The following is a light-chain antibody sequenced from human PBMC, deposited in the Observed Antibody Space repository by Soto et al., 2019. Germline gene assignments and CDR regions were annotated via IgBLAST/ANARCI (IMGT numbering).Light chain of an antibody. Sequence: QSVLTQPPSVSGAPGQRVTISCTGSSSNIGAGYDLHWYQQLPGTAPKLLIYGSSYRPTGVPDRFSGTKSGTSASLAITGRQAEDEADYYCQSYDSSLSGYVFGTGTKLTVL. V-gene: IGLV1-40*01. CDR1: SSNIGAGYD. J-gene: IGLJ1*01. CDR3: QSYDSSLSGYV. CDR2: GSS.